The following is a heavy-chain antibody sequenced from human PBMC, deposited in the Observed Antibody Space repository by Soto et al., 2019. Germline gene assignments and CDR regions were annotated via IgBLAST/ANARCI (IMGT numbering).Heavy chain of an antibody. CDR3: ARDKKDDFWSAYDHGMYV. J-gene: IGHJ6*02. CDR1: GYTFTSYG. CDR2: ISAYNGNT. V-gene: IGHV1-18*01. D-gene: IGHD3-3*01. Sequence: EASVKVSCKASGYTFTSYGISWVRQAPGQGLEWMGWISAYNGNTNYAQKLQGRVTMTTDTSTSTAYMELRSLRSDDTAVYYCARDKKDDFWSAYDHGMYVWGQGTTVTVSS.